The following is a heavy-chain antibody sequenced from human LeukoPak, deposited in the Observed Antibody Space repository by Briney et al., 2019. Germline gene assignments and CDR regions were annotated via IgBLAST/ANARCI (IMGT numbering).Heavy chain of an antibody. CDR2: INHSGGT. CDR3: ARGGQGLGT. Sequence: SETLSLTCAVYGGSFSGYYWNWIRQPPGKGLEWIGEINHSGGTNYNPSLKSRVTISIDTSKNQFSLKLSSVTAADTAVYYCARGGQGLGTWGQGTLVTVS. V-gene: IGHV4-34*01. CDR1: GGSFSGYY. D-gene: IGHD1-7*01. J-gene: IGHJ4*02.